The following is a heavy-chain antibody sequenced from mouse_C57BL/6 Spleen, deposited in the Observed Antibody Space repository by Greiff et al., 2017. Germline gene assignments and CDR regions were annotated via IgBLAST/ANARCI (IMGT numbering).Heavy chain of an antibody. CDR3: ARGGFYYGNYGFDY. CDR2: IYPGSGSS. J-gene: IGHJ2*01. Sequence: VQLQQPGAELVKPGASVKMSCKASGYTFTSYWITWVKQRPGQGLEWIGGIYPGSGSSNYNEKFKSKAILTVDTSSSTAYMQLSSLTSEDSAVYYCARGGFYYGNYGFDYWGQGTTLTVSS. CDR1: GYTFTSYW. V-gene: IGHV1-55*01. D-gene: IGHD2-1*01.